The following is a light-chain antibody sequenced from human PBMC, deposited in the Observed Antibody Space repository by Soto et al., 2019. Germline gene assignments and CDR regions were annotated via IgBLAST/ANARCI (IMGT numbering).Light chain of an antibody. V-gene: IGKV3-15*01. CDR1: QSVNSN. J-gene: IGKJ5*01. Sequence: EIVMTQSPATLSVSPGERATLSCRASQSVNSNLAWYQQKPGQAPRLLIYAVSTRATGVPARFSGSGSGTEFTLTISSPQSEDFAVYYCQQYNNWPPPFGQGTRLENK. CDR2: AVS. CDR3: QQYNNWPPP.